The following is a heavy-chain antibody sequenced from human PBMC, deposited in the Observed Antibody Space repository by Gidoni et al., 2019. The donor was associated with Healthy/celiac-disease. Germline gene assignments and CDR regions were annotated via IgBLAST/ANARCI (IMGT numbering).Heavy chain of an antibody. Sequence: QVQLVESGGGVVQPGRSLRLSCAASGFSFSSNVMPWVRQAPGKGLEWVAVIWYDGSNKYYADSVKGRFTISRDNSKNTLYLQMNSLRAEDTAVYYCARGGYNLNWFDPWGQGTLVTVSS. CDR1: GFSFSSNV. J-gene: IGHJ5*02. CDR3: ARGGYNLNWFDP. V-gene: IGHV3-33*01. D-gene: IGHD1-1*01. CDR2: IWYDGSNK.